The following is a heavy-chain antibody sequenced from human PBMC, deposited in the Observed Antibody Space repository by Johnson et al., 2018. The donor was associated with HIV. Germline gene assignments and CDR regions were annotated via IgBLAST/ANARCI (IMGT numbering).Heavy chain of an antibody. Sequence: QMQLVESGGGVVQPGRSLRLSCAASGFTFSSYGLHWVRQAPGKGLQWVAFIRNDGSNEYYADSVKGRFTISRDNSKNTLYLQLNSLRADDTAVYYCAREGPVPGGDAFDIWGQGTMVTISS. D-gene: IGHD3-16*01. CDR1: GFTFSSYG. J-gene: IGHJ3*02. CDR2: IRNDGSNE. CDR3: AREGPVPGGDAFDI. V-gene: IGHV3-33*08.